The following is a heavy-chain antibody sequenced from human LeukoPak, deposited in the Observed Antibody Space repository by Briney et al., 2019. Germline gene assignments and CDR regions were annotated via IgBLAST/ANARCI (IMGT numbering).Heavy chain of an antibody. J-gene: IGHJ4*02. Sequence: ASVKVSRKASGYTFTSYGISWVRQAPGQGLEWMGWISAYNGNPNYAQKLQGRVTMTTDTSTSTAYMELRSLRSDDTAVYYCARLYGGNSPFDYWGQGTLVTVSS. D-gene: IGHD4-23*01. CDR3: ARLYGGNSPFDY. V-gene: IGHV1-18*01. CDR2: ISAYNGNP. CDR1: GYTFTSYG.